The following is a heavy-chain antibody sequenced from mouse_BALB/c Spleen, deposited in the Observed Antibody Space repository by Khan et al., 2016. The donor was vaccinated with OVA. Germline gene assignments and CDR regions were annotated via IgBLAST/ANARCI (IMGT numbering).Heavy chain of an antibody. CDR3: ARGYDFFAS. D-gene: IGHD2-14*01. J-gene: IGHJ3*01. V-gene: IGHV1-26*01. CDR1: GYSFTLYY. Sequence: VQLKESGPDLVKPGPSVKISCKASGYSFTLYYMSWVKQSHGKSLEWIGRVNPNTDNINYNQEFKGKAILTVDKSSNTAYMELRSLTSEDSAVYFCARGYDFFASWGQGTLVTVSA. CDR2: VNPNTDNI.